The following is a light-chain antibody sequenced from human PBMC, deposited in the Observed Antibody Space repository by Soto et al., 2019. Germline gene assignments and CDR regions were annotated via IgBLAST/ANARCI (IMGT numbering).Light chain of an antibody. CDR2: GAS. CDR1: QGINNF. V-gene: IGKV1-16*02. Sequence: DIQMPQSPSSLSASVGDTVTITCRASQGINNFLAWFQQKPGKAPKSLIYGASSLQSGVPSKFSGSGSDTVFTLTISSLQPEDSATYFCQQYHSYPVTFGGGTKVEIK. CDR3: QQYHSYPVT. J-gene: IGKJ4*01.